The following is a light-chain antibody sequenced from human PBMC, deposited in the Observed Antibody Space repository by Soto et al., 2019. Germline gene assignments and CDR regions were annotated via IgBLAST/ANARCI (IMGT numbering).Light chain of an antibody. J-gene: IGLJ1*01. CDR3: SSYTSSSPYV. CDR2: SNI. CDR1: TSNIGSNP. Sequence: QSVLTQPPSASGTPGQRVTISCSGTTSNIGSNPVNWYQQLPGTAPKLLIYSNIQRPSGVSNRFSGSKSGNTASLTISGLQAEDEADYYCSSYTSSSPYVFGTGTKVTVL. V-gene: IGLV1-44*01.